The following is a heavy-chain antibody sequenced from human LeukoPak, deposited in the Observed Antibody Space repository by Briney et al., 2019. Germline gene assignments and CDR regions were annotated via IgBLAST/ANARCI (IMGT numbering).Heavy chain of an antibody. D-gene: IGHD5-24*01. CDR3: ASLAGGDGSNLGAYFDY. V-gene: IGHV4-59*01. CDR1: GGSISSYY. Sequence: SETLSLTCTVSGGSISSYYWSWIRQPPGEGVVWIGYIYYSGSTNYNPSLKSRVTISVDTSKNQFSLKLSSVTAADTAVYYCASLAGGDGSNLGAYFDYWGQGTLVTVSS. J-gene: IGHJ4*02. CDR2: IYYSGST.